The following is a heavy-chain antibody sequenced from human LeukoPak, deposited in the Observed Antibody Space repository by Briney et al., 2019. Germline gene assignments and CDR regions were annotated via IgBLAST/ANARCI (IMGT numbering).Heavy chain of an antibody. CDR2: IYIGGNT. J-gene: IGHJ4*02. Sequence: GGTLRLSCAASGFTVSSSYMSWVRQAPGKGLEWVSVIYIGGNTYYAESVKGRFTISRDNSENTLYLQLNSLRAEDTAVYYCVRGDGYNFFDYWGQGTLVTVSS. V-gene: IGHV3-53*01. CDR1: GFTVSSSY. D-gene: IGHD5-24*01. CDR3: VRGDGYNFFDY.